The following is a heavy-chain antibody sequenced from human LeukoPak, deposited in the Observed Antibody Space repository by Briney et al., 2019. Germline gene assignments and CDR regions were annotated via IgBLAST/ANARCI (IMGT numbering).Heavy chain of an antibody. D-gene: IGHD1-1*01. CDR2: IDKGGNTI. CDR3: ADNLSR. Sequence: GGSLRLSCVVSGFTLSTASMNWVRQAPGKGLEWISHIDKGGNTIYYAASVKGRFTISRDSAKNSLYLQMNSLRAEDTAVYYCADNLSRWGQETLVTVSS. CDR1: GFTLSTAS. J-gene: IGHJ4*02. V-gene: IGHV3-48*04.